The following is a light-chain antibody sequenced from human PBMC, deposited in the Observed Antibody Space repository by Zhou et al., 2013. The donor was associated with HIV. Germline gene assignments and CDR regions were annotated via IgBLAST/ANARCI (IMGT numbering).Light chain of an antibody. CDR1: QTISPW. CDR2: KAS. Sequence: DVQLTQSPSTLSASVGDAVTITCRARQTISPWVAWYQQKPGKAPKLLIYKASTLESGVPSRFSGSGSGTEFTLTISSLQPDDFATYYCQQYNSYPWTFGQGTKVEIK. J-gene: IGKJ1*01. V-gene: IGKV1-5*03. CDR3: QQYNSYPWT.